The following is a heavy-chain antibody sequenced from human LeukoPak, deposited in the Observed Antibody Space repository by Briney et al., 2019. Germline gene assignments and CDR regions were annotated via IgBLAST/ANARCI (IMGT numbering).Heavy chain of an antibody. V-gene: IGHV3-20*04. J-gene: IGHJ1*01. Sequence: GESLRLSCEASGFTFSSYWMFWVRQAPGKGLEWVSGISLNGGSRGYADSVKGRFTISRDNAKNSLYLQMNSLRVEDTALYYCVRSITMFQHWGQGTLVTVSS. CDR2: ISLNGGSR. D-gene: IGHD3-10*01. CDR1: GFTFSSYW. CDR3: VRSITMFQH.